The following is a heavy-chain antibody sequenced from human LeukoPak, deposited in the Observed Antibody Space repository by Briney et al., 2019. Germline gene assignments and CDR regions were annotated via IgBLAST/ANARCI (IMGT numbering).Heavy chain of an antibody. CDR3: ASRISGIAVALSYYYYMDV. CDR2: IISIFGTA. Sequence: SVKVAWKASGGTFSSYAISWVRQAPGQGPEWVGGIISIFGTANYAQKFQGRVTITADESTSTAYMELSSLRSEDTAVYYCASRISGIAVALSYYYYMDVWGKGTTVTVSS. V-gene: IGHV1-69*01. CDR1: GGTFSSYA. J-gene: IGHJ6*03. D-gene: IGHD6-19*01.